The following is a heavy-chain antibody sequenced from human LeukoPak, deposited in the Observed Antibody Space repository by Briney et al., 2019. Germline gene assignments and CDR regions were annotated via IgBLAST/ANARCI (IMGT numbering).Heavy chain of an antibody. CDR2: INPNSGGT. V-gene: IGHV1-2*02. CDR1: GYTFTGYY. CDR3: AKVTHYGVGYEY. Sequence: GASVKVSSKASGYTFTGYYMHWVRQAPGQGLEWMGWINPNSGGTNYAQKFQGRVTMTRDTSISTAYMELSRLRSDDTAVYYCAKVTHYGVGYEYWGQGTLVTVSS. D-gene: IGHD4-17*01. J-gene: IGHJ4*02.